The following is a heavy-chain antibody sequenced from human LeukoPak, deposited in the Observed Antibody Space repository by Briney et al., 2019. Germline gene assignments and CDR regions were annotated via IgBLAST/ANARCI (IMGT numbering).Heavy chain of an antibody. CDR1: GFTFSGSA. CDR2: IRSKANSYAT. CDR3: SRALAFCGRDCYRPADY. Sequence: GGSLRLSCAASGFTFSGSAMHWVRQVSGKGLEWVGRIRSKANSYATAYAASVKGRFTISRDDSKNATYLQMNSLKTEDTAVYYCSRALAFCGRDCYRPADYWGQGTLVTVSS. V-gene: IGHV3-73*01. D-gene: IGHD2-21*02. J-gene: IGHJ4*02.